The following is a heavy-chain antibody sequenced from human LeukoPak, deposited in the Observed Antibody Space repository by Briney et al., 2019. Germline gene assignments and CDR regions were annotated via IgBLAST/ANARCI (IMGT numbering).Heavy chain of an antibody. CDR2: ISGSGGST. Sequence: PGGSLRLSCAASGFTFSSYAMSWVRQAPGKGLEWVPAISGSGGSTYYADSVKGRFTISRDNSKNTLYLQMNSLRAEDTAVYYCAKQGSRGYSSGWYDYWGQGTLVTVSS. CDR1: GFTFSSYA. V-gene: IGHV3-23*01. D-gene: IGHD6-19*01. J-gene: IGHJ4*02. CDR3: AKQGSRGYSSGWYDY.